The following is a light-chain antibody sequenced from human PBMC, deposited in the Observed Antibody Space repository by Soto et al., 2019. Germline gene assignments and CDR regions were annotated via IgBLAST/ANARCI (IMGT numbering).Light chain of an antibody. V-gene: IGLV2-11*01. CDR3: CSYTNSAYV. J-gene: IGLJ1*01. CDR1: SSDVGAYNY. Sequence: QSVLTQPRSVSGSPGQSVTNSCTGTSSDVGAYNYVSWYQQHPAKAPNLMIYDVSKRPSGVPDRFSGSKSGNTASLTISGLQAEDEGDYYCCSYTNSAYVFGTGTKLTVL. CDR2: DVS.